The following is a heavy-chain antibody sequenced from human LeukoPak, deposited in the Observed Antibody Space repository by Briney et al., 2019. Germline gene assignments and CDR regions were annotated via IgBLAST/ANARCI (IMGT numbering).Heavy chain of an antibody. D-gene: IGHD1-1*01. CDR1: GGSINSRDW. CDR2: IYHGGGT. V-gene: IGHV4-4*02. Sequence: PSETLPLTCAVSGGSINSRDWWSWVRQPPGKGLEWIGEIYHGGGTNYNPSLKSRVTISVDKSKNQFSLNLSSVTAADTAVYYCANDDSYRMDVWGQGTTVTVSS. CDR3: ANDDSYRMDV. J-gene: IGHJ6*02.